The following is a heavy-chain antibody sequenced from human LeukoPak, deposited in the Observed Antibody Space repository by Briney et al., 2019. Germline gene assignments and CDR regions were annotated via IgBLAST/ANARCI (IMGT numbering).Heavy chain of an antibody. V-gene: IGHV3-11*04. CDR3: AGSGYDSSDAFDI. J-gene: IGHJ3*02. Sequence: PGGSLRLSCAASGFTFSDYYMSWIRQAPGKGLEWVSYISSSGSTIYYADSVKGRFTISRDNAKNSLYLQMNSLRAEDTAVYYCAGSGYDSSDAFDIWGQGTMVTVSS. CDR2: ISSSGSTI. D-gene: IGHD5-12*01. CDR1: GFTFSDYY.